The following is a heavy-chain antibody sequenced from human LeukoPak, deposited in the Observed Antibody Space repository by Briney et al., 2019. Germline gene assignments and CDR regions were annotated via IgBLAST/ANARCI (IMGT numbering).Heavy chain of an antibody. D-gene: IGHD1-26*01. Sequence: SETLSLTCAVYGGSLSGYYWSWIRQPPGKGLEWIGEINHSGNTNYNPSLKSRVTKSVDTSKNHFYLKLSSVTAADTAVYYCARQGSGSSYYYYTFPYWGQGTLVTVSS. V-gene: IGHV4-34*01. CDR1: GGSLSGYY. J-gene: IGHJ4*02. CDR2: INHSGNT. CDR3: ARQGSGSSYYYYTFPY.